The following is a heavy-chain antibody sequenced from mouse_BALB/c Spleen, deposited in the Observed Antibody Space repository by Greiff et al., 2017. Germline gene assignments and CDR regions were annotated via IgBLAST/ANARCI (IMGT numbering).Heavy chain of an antibody. Sequence: EVKLMESGPSLVKPSQTLSLTCSVTGDSITSGYWNWIRKFPGNKLEYMGYISYSGSTYYNPSLKSRISITRDTSKNQYYLQLNSVTTEDTATYYCARWYYGSSYGAMDYWGQGTSVTVSS. D-gene: IGHD1-1*01. CDR1: GDSITSGY. CDR2: ISYSGST. CDR3: ARWYYGSSYGAMDY. V-gene: IGHV3-8*02. J-gene: IGHJ4*01.